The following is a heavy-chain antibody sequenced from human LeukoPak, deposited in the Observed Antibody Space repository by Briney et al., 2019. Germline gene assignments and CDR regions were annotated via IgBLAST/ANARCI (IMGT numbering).Heavy chain of an antibody. Sequence: HTGGSLRLSCAASGFTFSSYAMHWVRQAPGKGLEWVAVISYDGSNKYYADSVKGRFTISRDNSKNTLYLQMNSLRAEDTAVYYCARPKLERRGYFDYWGQGTLVTVSS. CDR3: ARPKLERRGYFDY. J-gene: IGHJ4*02. CDR1: GFTFSSYA. D-gene: IGHD1-1*01. V-gene: IGHV3-30-3*01. CDR2: ISYDGSNK.